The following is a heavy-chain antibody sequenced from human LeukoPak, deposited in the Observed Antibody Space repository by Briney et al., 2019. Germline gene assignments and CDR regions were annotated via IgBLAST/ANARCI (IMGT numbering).Heavy chain of an antibody. D-gene: IGHD3-10*01. J-gene: IGHJ4*02. CDR2: ISGSGGST. CDR3: AKAGYGSGITSDY. V-gene: IGHV3-23*01. Sequence: GGSLRPSCAASGFTFSSYAMSWVRQAPGKGLEWVSAISGSGGSTYYADSVKGRFTISRDNSKNTLYLQMNSLRAEDTAVYYCAKAGYGSGITSDYWGQGTLVTVSS. CDR1: GFTFSSYA.